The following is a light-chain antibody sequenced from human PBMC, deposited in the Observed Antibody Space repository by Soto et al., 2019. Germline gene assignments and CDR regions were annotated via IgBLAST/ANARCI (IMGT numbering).Light chain of an antibody. CDR1: RSNIGNNF. V-gene: IGLV1-51*01. Sequence: QSVLTQPPSVSAAPGQEGTISCSGSRSNIGNNFVSWYQQFPGTAPKLLIYDNYKRTSGITDRISGSKSGTSATLGVTGLQYGDAADYYCGTWDSSLNGYVFGPGTKLTVL. CDR2: DNY. CDR3: GTWDSSLNGYV. J-gene: IGLJ1*01.